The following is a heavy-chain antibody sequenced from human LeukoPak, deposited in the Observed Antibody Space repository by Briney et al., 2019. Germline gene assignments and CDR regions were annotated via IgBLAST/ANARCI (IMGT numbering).Heavy chain of an antibody. J-gene: IGHJ4*02. CDR3: AKGGLTMIVVG. D-gene: IGHD3-22*01. V-gene: IGHV3-30*18. Sequence: GGPLRLSCAASGFTFSSYGMHWVRQAPGKGLEWVAVISYDGSNKYYADSVKGRFTISRDNSKNTLYLQMNGLRAEDTAVYYCAKGGLTMIVVGWGQGTLVTVSS. CDR2: ISYDGSNK. CDR1: GFTFSSYG.